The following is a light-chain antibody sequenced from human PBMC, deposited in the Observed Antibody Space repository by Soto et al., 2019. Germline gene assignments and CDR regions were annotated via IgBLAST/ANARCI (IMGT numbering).Light chain of an antibody. Sequence: EIVLTQSPGTLSLSPGERATLSCRASQSLSSTYLAWYQQKPGQAPRLLIYGASSRATGIPDRFIGSGSATDFTITISRLEPEDFAVYYCQQYGNSPPSFGGGTKVEI. J-gene: IGKJ4*01. CDR2: GAS. CDR3: QQYGNSPPS. CDR1: QSLSSTY. V-gene: IGKV3-20*01.